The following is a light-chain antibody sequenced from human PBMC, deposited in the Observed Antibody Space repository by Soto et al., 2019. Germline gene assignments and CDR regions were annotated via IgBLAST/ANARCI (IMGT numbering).Light chain of an antibody. V-gene: IGKV3-20*01. CDR2: GAS. Sequence: EIVLTQSPGTLSLSPGERATLSCRASQSVSSSFFAWYQQKPGQAPRLLMYGASSRATGIPDRFSVSESGTDFTLTIKKLEPEDFAVYYCQQFVSSPYTFGQGTKLEIK. J-gene: IGKJ2*01. CDR1: QSVSSSF. CDR3: QQFVSSPYT.